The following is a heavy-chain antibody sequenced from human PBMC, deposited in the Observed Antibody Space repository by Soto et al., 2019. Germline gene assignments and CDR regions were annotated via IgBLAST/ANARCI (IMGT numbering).Heavy chain of an antibody. Sequence: GGSLRLSCEGSGFIFSNNGMHWVRQAPGKGLEWVAFMSYDGSAKFLADSVKGRFTISRDNSKSTLFLHMSSLRAEDTAMYYCAIVRAADSPLDHWGQGTLVTFSS. CDR2: MSYDGSAK. J-gene: IGHJ4*02. V-gene: IGHV3-30*02. D-gene: IGHD3-10*02. CDR3: AIVRAADSPLDH. CDR1: GFIFSNNG.